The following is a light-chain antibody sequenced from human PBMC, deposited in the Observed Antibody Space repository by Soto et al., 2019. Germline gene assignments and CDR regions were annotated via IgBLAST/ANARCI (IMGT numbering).Light chain of an antibody. CDR2: KAS. V-gene: IGKV1-5*03. J-gene: IGKJ1*01. CDR1: QSISSW. Sequence: DIQMTESPSTLSASVGDRVTITCRASQSISSWLAWYQQKPGKAPKLLIYKASSLESGVPSRFSGSGSGTEFTLTISSLQPDDFATYYCHQYNSYPGTFGQGTQLDIK. CDR3: HQYNSYPGT.